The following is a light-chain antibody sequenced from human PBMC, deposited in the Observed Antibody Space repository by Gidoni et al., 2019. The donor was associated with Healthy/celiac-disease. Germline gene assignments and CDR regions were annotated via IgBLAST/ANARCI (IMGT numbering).Light chain of an antibody. J-gene: IGKJ5*01. V-gene: IGKV3-15*01. CDR1: QSVSSN. CDR2: GAS. Sequence: EIVMTQSPATLSVSPGERATLSCRASQSVSSNLAWYQQKPGQAPRLLIYGASTRATGIPARFSGSGSGIEFTLTISSLQSEDFAVYYCQQYNNWLPITFGQGTRLEIK. CDR3: QQYNNWLPIT.